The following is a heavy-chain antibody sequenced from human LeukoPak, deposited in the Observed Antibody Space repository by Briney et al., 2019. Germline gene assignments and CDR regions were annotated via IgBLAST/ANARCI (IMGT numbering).Heavy chain of an antibody. CDR1: GYTFTSYA. J-gene: IGHJ4*02. Sequence: ASVKVSCKASGYTFTSYAMHWVRQAPGQRLEWMGWINAGNGNTKYSQKFQGRVTITRDTSASTAYMELSSLRSEDTAVYYCARLFPSYYYDSSGYYYLDYWGQGTLVTVSS. V-gene: IGHV1-3*01. CDR2: INAGNGNT. D-gene: IGHD3-22*01. CDR3: ARLFPSYYYDSSGYYYLDY.